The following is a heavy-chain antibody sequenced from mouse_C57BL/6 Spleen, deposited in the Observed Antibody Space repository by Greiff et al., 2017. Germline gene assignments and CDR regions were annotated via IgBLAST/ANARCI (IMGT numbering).Heavy chain of an antibody. V-gene: IGHV1-15*01. CDR1: GYTFTDYE. CDR2: IDPETGGT. Sequence: QVHVKQSGAELVRPGASVTLSCKASGYTFTDYEMHWVKQTPVHGLEWIGAIDPETGGTAYNQKFKGKAILTADKSSSTAYMELRSLTSEDSAVYYCTRERYYYGSSYWFDYGGQGTTLTVSS. J-gene: IGHJ2*01. CDR3: TRERYYYGSSYWFDY. D-gene: IGHD1-1*01.